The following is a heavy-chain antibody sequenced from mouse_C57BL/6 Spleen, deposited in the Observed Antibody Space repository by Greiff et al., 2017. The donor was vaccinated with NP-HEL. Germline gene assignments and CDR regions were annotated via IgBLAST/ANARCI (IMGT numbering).Heavy chain of an antibody. D-gene: IGHD1-1*01. CDR3: ARWGSTVVAPFDY. V-gene: IGHV1-55*01. Sequence: QVQLQQSGAELVKPGASVKMSCKASGYTFTSYWITWVKQRPGQGLEWIGDIYPGSGSTNYNEKFKSKATLTVDTSSSTAYMQLSSLTSEDSAVYYCARWGSTVVAPFDYWGQGTTLTVSS. CDR2: IYPGSGST. CDR1: GYTFTSYW. J-gene: IGHJ2*01.